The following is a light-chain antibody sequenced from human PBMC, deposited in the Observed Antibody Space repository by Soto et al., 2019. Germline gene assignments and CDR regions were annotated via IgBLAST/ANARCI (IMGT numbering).Light chain of an antibody. CDR2: GAS. J-gene: IGKJ1*01. V-gene: IGKV3D-11*02. Sequence: EILLTQSPGTLSLSPGERATLSCGGSQSVSSNLAWYQQKPGQAPRLLIYGASNRATGIPARFSGSGSAADFTLTISSLEPEDFAAYYCQQRTNWHPWTFGHGTKVDIK. CDR1: QSVSSN. CDR3: QQRTNWHPWT.